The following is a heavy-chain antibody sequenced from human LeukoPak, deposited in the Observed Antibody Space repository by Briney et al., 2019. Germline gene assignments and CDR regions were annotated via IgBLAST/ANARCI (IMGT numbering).Heavy chain of an antibody. V-gene: IGHV3-64*01. D-gene: IGHD3-22*01. J-gene: IGHJ3*02. CDR3: ARGHDYYDSSGLGWVAFDI. CDR1: GFTFSSYA. Sequence: GGSLRLSCAASGFTFSSYAMHWVRQAPGKGLEYVSAMDSNGDSRYYANSVKGRFTISRDNSKNTLYLQMNSLRAEDTAVYYCARGHDYYDSSGLGWVAFDIWGQGTMVTVSS. CDR2: MDSNGDSR.